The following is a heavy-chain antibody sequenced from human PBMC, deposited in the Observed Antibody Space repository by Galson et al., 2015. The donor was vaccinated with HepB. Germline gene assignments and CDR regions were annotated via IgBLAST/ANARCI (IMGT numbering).Heavy chain of an antibody. Sequence: SLRLSCAASGFPVSNYAMTWVRQAPGKGLEWVSAISGSGATTFSADSGTGRFPISRDNSKNTLFLQMNRLGTEDTAVYYCARTAAYGYNGYADLDSWGQGTLVTVSS. CDR1: GFPVSNYA. V-gene: IGHV3-23*01. CDR3: ARTAAYGYNGYADLDS. CDR2: ISGSGATT. D-gene: IGHD5-18*01. J-gene: IGHJ4*02.